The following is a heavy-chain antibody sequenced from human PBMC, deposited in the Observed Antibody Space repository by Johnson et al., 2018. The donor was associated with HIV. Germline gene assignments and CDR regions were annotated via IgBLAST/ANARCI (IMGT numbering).Heavy chain of an antibody. Sequence: VQLVESGGGVVQPGRSLRLSCAASGFTFSSYAMHWVRQAPGKGLEWVSYISSSGSTIYYAASVKGRFIISRDNAKNSLYLQMNSLRAEDTAVYYCAKTYSGSNRDAFDIVGQGTMVTVSS. V-gene: IGHV3-48*04. CDR1: GFTFSSYA. J-gene: IGHJ3*02. CDR2: ISSSGSTI. D-gene: IGHD1-26*01. CDR3: AKTYSGSNRDAFDI.